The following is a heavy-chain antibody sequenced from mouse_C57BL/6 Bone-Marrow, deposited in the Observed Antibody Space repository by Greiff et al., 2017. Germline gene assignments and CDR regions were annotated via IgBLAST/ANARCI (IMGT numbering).Heavy chain of an antibody. CDR3: ARSDYVDC. CDR1: GYTFTSYW. V-gene: IGHV1-69*01. J-gene: IGHJ2*01. CDR2: IDPSDSYT. Sequence: QVQLQQPGAELVMPGASVKLSCKASGYTFTSYWMHWVKQRPGQGLEWIGEIDPSDSYTNYNQKFKGKSTLTVDKSSSTAYMQLSSLTSEDSAVYYCARSDYVDCWGQGTTLTVSS.